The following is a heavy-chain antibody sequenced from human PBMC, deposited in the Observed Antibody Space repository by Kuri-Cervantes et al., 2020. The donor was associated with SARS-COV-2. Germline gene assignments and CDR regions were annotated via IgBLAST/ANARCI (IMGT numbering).Heavy chain of an antibody. J-gene: IGHJ4*02. CDR3: ARVRGGGRAAAGLDY. D-gene: IGHD6-13*01. CDR2: IKQDGSEK. V-gene: IGHV3-7*01. Sequence: LSLTCAASGFTFSNAWMSWVRQAPGKGLEWVANIKQDGSEKYYVDSVKGRITISRDNAKNSLYLQMNSLRAEDTAVYYCARVRGGGRAAAGLDYWGQGTLVTVSS. CDR1: GFTFSNAW.